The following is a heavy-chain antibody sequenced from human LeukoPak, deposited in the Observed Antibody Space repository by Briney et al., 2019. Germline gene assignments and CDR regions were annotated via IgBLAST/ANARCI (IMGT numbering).Heavy chain of an antibody. D-gene: IGHD3-22*01. Sequence: PGGSLRLSCAVSGITLSNYGMSWVRQAPGKGLEWVAGISGSGGGTNYADSVKGRFTISRDNSRNTLYLQMNSLRAEDTVVYFCAKRGVVIRVILVGFHKEAYYFDSWGRGALVTVSS. J-gene: IGHJ4*02. CDR1: GITLSNYG. CDR3: AKRGVVIRVILVGFHKEAYYFDS. V-gene: IGHV3-23*01. CDR2: ISGSGGGT.